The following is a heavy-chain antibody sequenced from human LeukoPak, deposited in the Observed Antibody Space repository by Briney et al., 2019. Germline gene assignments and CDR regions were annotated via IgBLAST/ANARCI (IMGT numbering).Heavy chain of an antibody. V-gene: IGHV4-34*01. CDR1: GGSFSGYY. Sequence: SETLSLTCAVYGGSFSGYYWSWIRQPPGKGLEWIGEINHSGSTNYNPSLKRRVTISVDTSKNQFSLKLSSVTAADTAVYYCARGLGGCSSTSCYGPSLDYYYMDVWGKGTTVTVSS. CDR2: INHSGST. J-gene: IGHJ6*03. CDR3: ARGLGGCSSTSCYGPSLDYYYMDV. D-gene: IGHD2-2*01.